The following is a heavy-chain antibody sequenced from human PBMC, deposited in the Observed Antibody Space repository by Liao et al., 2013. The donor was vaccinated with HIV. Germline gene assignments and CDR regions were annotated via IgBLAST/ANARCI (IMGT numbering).Heavy chain of an antibody. CDR1: GGSISSGGYS. Sequence: QLQLQESGSGLVKPSQTLSLTCAVSGGSISSGGYSWSWIRQPPGKGLEWIGYISHSGSTYYNPSLKSRVTISVDRSKNQVSLRLSSVTAADTAVYYCAREVAGAVDYWGQGSLVTVSS. CDR2: ISHSGST. V-gene: IGHV4-30-2*01. CDR3: AREVAGAVDY. J-gene: IGHJ4*02. D-gene: IGHD6-13*01.